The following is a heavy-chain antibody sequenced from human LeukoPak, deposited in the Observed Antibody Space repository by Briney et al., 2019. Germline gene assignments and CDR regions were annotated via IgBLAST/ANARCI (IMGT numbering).Heavy chain of an antibody. V-gene: IGHV1-2*02. D-gene: IGHD4-17*01. J-gene: IGHJ4*02. Sequence: GASVKVSCTASGYTFTGYNMHWVRQAPGQGLEWMGWINPNSGGTNYAQTFKGRVTMTRDTSISTAYMELNRLRSDDTAVYYCAREAYDYGDDSREPNFDYWGQGTLVTVSS. CDR3: AREAYDYGDDSREPNFDY. CDR2: INPNSGGT. CDR1: GYTFTGYN.